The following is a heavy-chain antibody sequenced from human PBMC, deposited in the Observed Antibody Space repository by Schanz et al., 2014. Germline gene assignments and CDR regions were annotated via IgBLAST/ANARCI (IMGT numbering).Heavy chain of an antibody. CDR1: EFTFSTYW. J-gene: IGHJ4*02. V-gene: IGHV3-7*01. Sequence: DVHLLESGGGLVQPGGSLRLSCAASEFTFSTYWMSWVRQAPGKGLEWVANIKRDGSEKNYLDSVKGRFTISRDNAKNSLFLQMNSLRAEDTAVYYCVRDSFFAFDYWGQGTLVTVSS. CDR3: VRDSFFAFDY. CDR2: IKRDGSEK. D-gene: IGHD3-3*01.